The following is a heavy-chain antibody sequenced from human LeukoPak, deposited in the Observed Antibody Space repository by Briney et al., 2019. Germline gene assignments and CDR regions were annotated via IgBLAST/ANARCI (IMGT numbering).Heavy chain of an antibody. D-gene: IGHD2-21*01. Sequence: GGSLRLSCAASGFTFSNYWMTWVRQAPGKGLEYVVNIKEDGSEKYYVDSVKGRFTISRDNTKNSLYLQMTSLRGDDTAVYYCVRDCGFHTFDYWGQGTLVTVSS. J-gene: IGHJ4*02. V-gene: IGHV3-7*05. CDR3: VRDCGFHTFDY. CDR2: IKEDGSEK. CDR1: GFTFSNYW.